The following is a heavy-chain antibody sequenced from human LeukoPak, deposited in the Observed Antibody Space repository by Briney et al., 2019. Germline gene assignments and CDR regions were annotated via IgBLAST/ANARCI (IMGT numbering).Heavy chain of an antibody. D-gene: IGHD2-21*01. Sequence: GGSLRLSCAASGFTFSNYWMTWVRQAPGKGLEYVVNIKEDGSEKYYVDSVKGRFTISRDNTKNSLYLQMTSLRGDDTAVYYCVRDCGFHTFDYWGQGTLVTVSS. J-gene: IGHJ4*02. V-gene: IGHV3-7*05. CDR3: VRDCGFHTFDY. CDR2: IKEDGSEK. CDR1: GFTFSNYW.